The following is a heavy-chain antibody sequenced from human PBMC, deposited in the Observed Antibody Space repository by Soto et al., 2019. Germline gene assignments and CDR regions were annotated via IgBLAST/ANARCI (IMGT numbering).Heavy chain of an antibody. CDR1: GFTFSSYS. Sequence: EVQVVESGGGLVQPGGSLRLSCAASGFTFSSYSMNWVRQAPGKGLEWVSYISSSSSTKFYADSVKGRFTISRDNARNSLYLQMNRVRAEDRAVYYCARDIDGGGQGTLVTVSS. J-gene: IGHJ4*02. V-gene: IGHV3-48*01. D-gene: IGHD2-15*01. CDR3: ARDIDG. CDR2: ISSSSSTK.